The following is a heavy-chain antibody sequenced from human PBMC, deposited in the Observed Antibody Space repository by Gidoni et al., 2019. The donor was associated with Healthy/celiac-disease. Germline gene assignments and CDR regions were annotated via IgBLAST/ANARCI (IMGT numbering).Heavy chain of an antibody. CDR3: ARERRYYDSSGGDAFDI. Sequence: VQLVESGGGVVQPGRSLRLSCAASGFTFSSYGMHWVRQAPGKGLEWVAVIWYDGSNKYYADSVKGRFTISRDNSKNTLYLQMNSLRAEDTAVYYCARERRYYDSSGGDAFDIWGQGTMVTVSS. CDR1: GFTFSSYG. V-gene: IGHV3-33*01. D-gene: IGHD3-22*01. CDR2: IWYDGSNK. J-gene: IGHJ3*02.